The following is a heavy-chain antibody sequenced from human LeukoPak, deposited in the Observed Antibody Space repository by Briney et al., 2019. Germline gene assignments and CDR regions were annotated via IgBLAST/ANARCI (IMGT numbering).Heavy chain of an antibody. Sequence: GGSLRLSCAASGFTFSSYAMSWVRQAPGKGLEWVSAISGSGGSTYHADSVKGRFTISRDNSKNTLYLQMNSLRAEDTAVYYCAKDVAGSGSYYYDYWGQGTLVTVSS. CDR3: AKDVAGSGSYYYDY. V-gene: IGHV3-23*01. D-gene: IGHD3-10*01. J-gene: IGHJ4*02. CDR2: ISGSGGST. CDR1: GFTFSSYA.